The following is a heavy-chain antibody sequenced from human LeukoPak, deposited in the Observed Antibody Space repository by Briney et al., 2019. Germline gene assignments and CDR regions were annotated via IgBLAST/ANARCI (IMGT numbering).Heavy chain of an antibody. CDR1: GFTVSSNY. V-gene: IGHV3-66*01. D-gene: IGHD3-22*01. CDR2: IYSGGSS. J-gene: IGHJ3*02. CDR3: GGTMIVVVVNAFDI. Sequence: GGSLRLSCAASGFTVSSNYMSWVRQAPGKGLEWVSVIYSGGSSYYADSVKGRLTISRDNSKNRLYLQMKSLRAEDTAVYYCGGTMIVVVVNAFDIWGQGTMVTVS.